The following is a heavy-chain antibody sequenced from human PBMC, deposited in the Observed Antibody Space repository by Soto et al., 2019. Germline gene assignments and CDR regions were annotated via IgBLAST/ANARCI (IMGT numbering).Heavy chain of an antibody. Sequence: ASETLSLTCTVSGGSISSSSYYWGWIRQPPGKGLEWIGSIYYSGSTYYNPSLKSRVTISVDTSKNQFSLKLSSVTAADTAVYYCARLGGSYRNWFDPWGQGTLVTVSS. CDR2: IYYSGST. V-gene: IGHV4-39*01. D-gene: IGHD1-26*01. J-gene: IGHJ5*02. CDR3: ARLGGSYRNWFDP. CDR1: GGSISSSSYY.